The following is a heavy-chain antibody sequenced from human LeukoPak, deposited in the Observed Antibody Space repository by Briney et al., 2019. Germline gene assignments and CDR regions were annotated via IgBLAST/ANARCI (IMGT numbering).Heavy chain of an antibody. CDR2: IYYSGSP. V-gene: IGHV4-59*08. D-gene: IGHD3-10*01. CDR3: ASNYYGSGSLDY. CDR1: GGSISSYS. Sequence: SETLSLTCTVSGGSISSYSWSWIRQPPGKGLEWIGYIYYSGSPNYNPSLKSRVTISVDTSKNQFSLKVSSVTAADTAVYYCASNYYGSGSLDYWGQGNLVTVSS. J-gene: IGHJ4*02.